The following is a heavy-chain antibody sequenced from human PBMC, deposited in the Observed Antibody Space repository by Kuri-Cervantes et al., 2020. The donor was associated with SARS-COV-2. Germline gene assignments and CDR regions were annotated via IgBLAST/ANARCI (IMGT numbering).Heavy chain of an antibody. CDR1: GFTFSSYA. CDR2: ISGSGGST. V-gene: IGHV3-23*01. CDR3: ANPTGHYYYGMDV. Sequence: GSLRLSCAASGFTFSSYAMSWVRQAPGKGLGWVSAISGSGGSTYYADSVKGRFTISRDNSKNTLYLQMNSLRAEDTAVYYCANPTGHYYYGMDVWGQGTTVTVSS. J-gene: IGHJ6*02.